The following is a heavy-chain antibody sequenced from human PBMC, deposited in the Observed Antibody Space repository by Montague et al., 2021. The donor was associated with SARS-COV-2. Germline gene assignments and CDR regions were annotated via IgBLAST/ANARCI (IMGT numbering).Heavy chain of an antibody. Sequence: SETLSLTCTVSSGSISTYYWSWIRQPPGKGLEWIAYINYSGITNHNPSLKSRVSVSLDTSKNHFSLNLKSVTAADTAVYYCARSGWLTRGFDSWGQGTLVFVSS. CDR1: SGSISTYY. J-gene: IGHJ4*02. CDR2: INYSGIT. D-gene: IGHD5-12*01. V-gene: IGHV4-59*01. CDR3: ARSGWLTRGFDS.